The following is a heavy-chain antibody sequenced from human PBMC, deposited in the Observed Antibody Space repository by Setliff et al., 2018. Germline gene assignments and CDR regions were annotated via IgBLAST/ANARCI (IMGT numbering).Heavy chain of an antibody. CDR3: ARDRDSSGYPYYFDY. CDR1: GYTFTNYG. J-gene: IGHJ4*02. CDR2: ISTYNGHT. V-gene: IGHV1-18*01. Sequence: ASVKVSCKASGYTFTNYGFSWVRQAPGQGLEWMGWISTYNGHTNYAQKLQGRVTLTTDTATSTAYMELSRLRSDDTAVYYCARDRDSSGYPYYFDYWGQGTLVTVSS. D-gene: IGHD3-22*01.